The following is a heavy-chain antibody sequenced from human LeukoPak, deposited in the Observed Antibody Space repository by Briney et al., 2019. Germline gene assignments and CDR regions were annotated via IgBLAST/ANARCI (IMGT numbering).Heavy chain of an antibody. CDR1: GGSFSGYY. V-gene: IGHV4-34*01. CDR2: INHSGST. CDR3: ARVRRALYYYYYYMDV. J-gene: IGHJ6*03. Sequence: PSETLSLTCAVYGGSFSGYYWSWIRQPPGKGLEWIGEINHSGSTNYNPSLKSRVTISVDTSKNQFSLKLSSVTAADTAVYYCARVRRALYYYYYYMDVWGKGTTVTVSS.